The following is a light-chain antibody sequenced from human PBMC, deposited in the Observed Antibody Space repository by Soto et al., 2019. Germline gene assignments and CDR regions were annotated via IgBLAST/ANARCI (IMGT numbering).Light chain of an antibody. CDR3: RQRYNWPLT. Sequence: VLTQSPATLSLSPGERATLSCKASQSIGNSLGWFQQKPGQAPRLLIDDAFNRATGIPARFTGSGSGSDFTLTISSLEPEDFGVYYCRQRYNWPLTFGGGTKWIS. V-gene: IGKV3-11*01. CDR1: QSIGNS. CDR2: DAF. J-gene: IGKJ4*01.